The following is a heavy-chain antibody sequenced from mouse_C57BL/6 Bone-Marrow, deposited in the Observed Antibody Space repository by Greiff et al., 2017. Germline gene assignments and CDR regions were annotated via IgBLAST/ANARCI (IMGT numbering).Heavy chain of an antibody. CDR2: INPNNGGT. CDR1: GYTFTDYY. D-gene: IGHD1-1*01. V-gene: IGHV1-26*01. CDR3: ARGITPTDWYFDV. J-gene: IGHJ1*03. Sequence: EVQLQQSGPELVKPGASVKISCKASGYTFTDYYMNWVKQSHGKSLEWIGDINPNNGGTSYNQKFKGKATLTVDKSSSTAYMELRSLTSEDSAVYYCARGITPTDWYFDVWGTGTTVTVSS.